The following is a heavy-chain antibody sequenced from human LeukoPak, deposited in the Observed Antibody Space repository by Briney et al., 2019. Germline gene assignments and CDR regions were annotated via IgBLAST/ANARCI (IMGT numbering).Heavy chain of an antibody. CDR3: ARAHCSDGSCLLDH. Sequence: ASVKVSCKTSGYTFSSYGITWVRQAPGQGLEWMGWISGYSGNTNYAQRLQGRVTMTTDTSTSTAYMELRSLRSDDTAVYYCARAHCSDGSCLLDHWGQGTLVTVSS. D-gene: IGHD2-15*01. V-gene: IGHV1-18*01. J-gene: IGHJ4*02. CDR1: GYTFSSYG. CDR2: ISGYSGNT.